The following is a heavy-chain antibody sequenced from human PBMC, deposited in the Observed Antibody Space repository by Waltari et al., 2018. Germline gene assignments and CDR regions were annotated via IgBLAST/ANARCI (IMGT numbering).Heavy chain of an antibody. V-gene: IGHV5-51*01. J-gene: IGHJ4*02. CDR2: IYPGDSDT. CDR1: GYSFTSYW. D-gene: IGHD6-13*01. Sequence: EVQLVQSGAAVKTPGESLKLSCKGSGYSFTSYWIGWVRQLPGKGLEWMGIIYPGDSDTRYSPSFQGQVTISADKSISTAYLQWSSLKASDTAMYYCARRGDPGIAAAAIDYWGQGTLVTVSS. CDR3: ARRGDPGIAAAAIDY.